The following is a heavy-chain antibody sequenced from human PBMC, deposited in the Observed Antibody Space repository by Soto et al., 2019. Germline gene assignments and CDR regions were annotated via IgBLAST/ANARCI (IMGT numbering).Heavy chain of an antibody. CDR1: GFTFSNYW. Sequence: EVQLVESGGDLVQPGGSLRLSCAASGFTFSNYWLHWVRQVPGKGLVWVSRINTDGSSAGYADSVKGRFTISRDNAESTLYLQMNSLRAEDTAVYYCAKGVYGMDVWGQGTTVTVSS. CDR3: AKGVYGMDV. V-gene: IGHV3-74*01. J-gene: IGHJ6*02. CDR2: INTDGSSA.